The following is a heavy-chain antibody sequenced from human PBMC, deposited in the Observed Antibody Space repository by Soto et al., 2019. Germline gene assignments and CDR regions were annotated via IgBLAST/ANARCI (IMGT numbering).Heavy chain of an antibody. CDR1: GFTFSNYA. Sequence: EVQLLDSGGGLVQPGGSLRLSCAASGFTFSNYAMTWVRQGPGKGLEWVSGISGSGGRSYYADSVKGRFTISRDNSKSTLYVQMNSLRAEDTAVYYCAKAYFVWSSEQPYYFDYWGQGTLVTVSS. J-gene: IGHJ4*02. D-gene: IGHD3-16*01. CDR2: ISGSGGRS. V-gene: IGHV3-23*01. CDR3: AKAYFVWSSEQPYYFDY.